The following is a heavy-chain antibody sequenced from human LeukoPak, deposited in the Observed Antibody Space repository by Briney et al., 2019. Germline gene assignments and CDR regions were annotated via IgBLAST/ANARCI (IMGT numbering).Heavy chain of an antibody. Sequence: ASVEVSCKASGYTFTSYGISWVRQAPGQGLEWMGWISAYNGNTNYAQKLQGRVTMTTDTSTSTAYMELRSLRSDDTAVYYCARVNTANDAFDIWGQGTMVTVSS. J-gene: IGHJ3*02. CDR3: ARVNTANDAFDI. D-gene: IGHD5-18*01. CDR1: GYTFTSYG. V-gene: IGHV1-18*01. CDR2: ISAYNGNT.